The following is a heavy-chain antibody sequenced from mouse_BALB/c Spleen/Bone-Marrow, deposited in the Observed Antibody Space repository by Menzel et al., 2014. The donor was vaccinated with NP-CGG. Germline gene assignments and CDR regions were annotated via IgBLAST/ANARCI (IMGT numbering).Heavy chain of an antibody. V-gene: IGHV7-3*02. Sequence: EVMLVESGGGLVQPGGSLRLSCATSGFTFTDYYMNWVRQPPGKALEWLGFIRNKANGYTTEYSASVKGRFTISRDNSQSILYLQVNTLRAEDSATYYCARDSRSTVSHFDYWGQGTTLTVSS. CDR3: ARDSRSTVSHFDY. CDR2: IRNKANGYTT. CDR1: GFTFTDYY. D-gene: IGHD1-1*01. J-gene: IGHJ2*01.